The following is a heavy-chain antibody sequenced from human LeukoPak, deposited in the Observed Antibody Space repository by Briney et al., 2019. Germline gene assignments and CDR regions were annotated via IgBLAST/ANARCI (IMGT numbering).Heavy chain of an antibody. CDR1: GYSFTSYW. J-gene: IGHJ4*02. V-gene: IGHV5-10-1*01. D-gene: IGHD3-3*01. CDR2: IDPSDSYT. Sequence: GESLKVSCKGSGYSFTSYWIGWVRPMPGKGLEWMGRIDPSDSYTNYSPSFQGHVTISADKSISTAYLQRSSLKASDTAMYYCARLHGFWSGYLGLFDYWGQGTLVTVSS. CDR3: ARLHGFWSGYLGLFDY.